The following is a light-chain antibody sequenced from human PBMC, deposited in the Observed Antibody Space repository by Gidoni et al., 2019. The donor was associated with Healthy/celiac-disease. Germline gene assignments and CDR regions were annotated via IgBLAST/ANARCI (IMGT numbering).Light chain of an antibody. V-gene: IGKV2-28*01. J-gene: IGKJ3*01. Sequence: DIVMTQSPLPLPVTPGEQASISCRSSQSLLHSNGYNYLDWYLQKPGQSPQLLIYLGSNRASGVPDRFSGSGSGTDVTLKISRVEAEDVGVYYCMQALQTPPAFTFGPGTKVDIK. CDR3: MQALQTPPAFT. CDR1: QSLLHSNGYNY. CDR2: LGS.